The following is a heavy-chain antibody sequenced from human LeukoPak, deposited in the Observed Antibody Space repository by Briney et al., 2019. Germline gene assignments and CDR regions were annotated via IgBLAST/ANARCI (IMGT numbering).Heavy chain of an antibody. J-gene: IGHJ6*02. CDR2: IYYSGST. CDR1: GGSISSYY. CDR3: AGGYYDSSGYYYNYYHGMDV. V-gene: IGHV4-59*01. Sequence: SETRSLTCTVSGGSISSYYWSRIRQPPGKGLEWIGYIYYSGSTNYNPSLKSRVTISVDTSKNQFSLKLSSVTAADTAVYYCAGGYYDSSGYYYNYYHGMDVWGQGTTVTVSS. D-gene: IGHD3-22*01.